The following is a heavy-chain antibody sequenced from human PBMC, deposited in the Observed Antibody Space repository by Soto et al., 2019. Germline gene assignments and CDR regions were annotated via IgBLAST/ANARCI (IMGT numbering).Heavy chain of an antibody. J-gene: IGHJ5*02. D-gene: IGHD5-12*01. Sequence: NPSETLSLTCTVSGGSIRSYYCSWIRQPPGKGLEWIGYTYYSGSTNYNPSLKSRVTISVDTSKNQFSLKLSSVTAADTAVYYCARAGPRGGFDPWGQGTLVTVSS. V-gene: IGHV4-59*01. CDR1: GGSIRSYY. CDR2: TYYSGST. CDR3: ARAGPRGGFDP.